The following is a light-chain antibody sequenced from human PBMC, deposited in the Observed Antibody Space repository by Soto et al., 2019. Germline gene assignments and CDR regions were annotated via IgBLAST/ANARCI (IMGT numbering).Light chain of an antibody. J-gene: IGKJ4*01. CDR1: QSVSSSY. V-gene: IGKV3D-20*02. CDR3: QQRSNWPLT. Sequence: EIVLTQSPGTLSLSPGERATLSCRASQSVSSSYLAWYQQKPGQAPRLLIYGASSRATGIPDRFSGSGSGTDFTLTISRLEPEDFAVHYCQQRSNWPLTFGGGTKVDIK. CDR2: GAS.